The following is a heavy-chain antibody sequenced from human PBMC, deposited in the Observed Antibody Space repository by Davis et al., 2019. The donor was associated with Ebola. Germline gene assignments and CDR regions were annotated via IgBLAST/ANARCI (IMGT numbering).Heavy chain of an antibody. CDR3: ARAITIFGVVYSWYFDL. J-gene: IGHJ2*01. D-gene: IGHD3-3*01. V-gene: IGHV3-48*01. CDR1: GFTFSSYS. CDR2: ISSSSSTI. Sequence: PGGSLRLSCAASGFTFSSYSMNWVRQAPGKGLEWVSYISSSSSTIYYADSVKGRFTISRDNAKNSLYLQMNSLRAEDTAVYYCARAITIFGVVYSWYFDLWGRGTLVTVSS.